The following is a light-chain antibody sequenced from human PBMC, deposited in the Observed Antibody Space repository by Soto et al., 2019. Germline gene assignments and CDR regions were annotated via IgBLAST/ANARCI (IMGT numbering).Light chain of an antibody. CDR2: DAS. Sequence: EIVLTQSPATLSLSPGERATLSCRASQSVGSSLAWYQQKPGQAPRLLIYDASNRATGVPARFSGSKSGTDFTLTISSLQPEDFAVYYCQQRSDWQYTFGQGTKVDIK. J-gene: IGKJ2*01. CDR3: QQRSDWQYT. CDR1: QSVGSS. V-gene: IGKV3-11*01.